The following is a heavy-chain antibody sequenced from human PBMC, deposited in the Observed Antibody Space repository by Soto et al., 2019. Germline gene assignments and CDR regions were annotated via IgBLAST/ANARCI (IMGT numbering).Heavy chain of an antibody. CDR3: TGGSGWSQTD. D-gene: IGHD6-19*01. CDR1: GFSSSPFW. CDR2: IKQDGCEE. Sequence: EVQLVESGGGLVQPGGSLRLSCADSGFSSSPFWMTWVRQAPGKGLEWVALIKQDGCEELYVDSVKGRFTISRDNAKNSVYLQMDSLRVEDTAVYYCTGGSGWSQTDWGQGTLVTVSS. V-gene: IGHV3-7*04. J-gene: IGHJ4*02.